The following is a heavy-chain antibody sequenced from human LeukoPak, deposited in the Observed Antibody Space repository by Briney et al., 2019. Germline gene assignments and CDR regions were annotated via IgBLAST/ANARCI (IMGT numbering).Heavy chain of an antibody. J-gene: IGHJ6*03. Sequence: SETLSLTCTVSGGSISSYYWGWIRQPPGKGLEWIGSIYYSGSTYYNPSLKSRVTISVDTSKNQFSLKLSSVTAADTAVYYCARARGRYYYYYYMDVWGKGTTVTVSS. CDR2: IYYSGST. CDR1: GGSISSYY. V-gene: IGHV4-39*07. D-gene: IGHD3-10*01. CDR3: ARARGRYYYYYYMDV.